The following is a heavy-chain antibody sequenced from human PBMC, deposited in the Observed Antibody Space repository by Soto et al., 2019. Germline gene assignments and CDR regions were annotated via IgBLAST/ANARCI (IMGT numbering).Heavy chain of an antibody. CDR2: IWYDGSNK. Sequence: QVQLVESGGGVVQPGRSLRLSCAASGFNFSSYGMHWVRQAPGKGLEWVAVIWYDGSNKYYADSVKGRFTISRDNSKNTLYLQMNSLRAEDTAVYYCASTYSNYAYYYFMDVWGKGTTVTVSS. J-gene: IGHJ6*03. CDR1: GFNFSSYG. D-gene: IGHD4-4*01. CDR3: ASTYSNYAYYYFMDV. V-gene: IGHV3-33*01.